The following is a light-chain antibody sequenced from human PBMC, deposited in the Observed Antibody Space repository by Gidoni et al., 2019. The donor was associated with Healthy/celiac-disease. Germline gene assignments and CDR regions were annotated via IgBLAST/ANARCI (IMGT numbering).Light chain of an antibody. Sequence: DIVMTQSPDSLAVSLGERATINCKSSQSVLYSSNNKNYLAWYQQKPGQPPKLLIYWASLTISSLQAEDVAVYYCQQYYSTPMYTFGQGTKLEIK. CDR1: QSVLYSSNNKNY. V-gene: IGKV4-1*01. CDR3: QQYYSTPMYT. J-gene: IGKJ2*01. CDR2: WA.